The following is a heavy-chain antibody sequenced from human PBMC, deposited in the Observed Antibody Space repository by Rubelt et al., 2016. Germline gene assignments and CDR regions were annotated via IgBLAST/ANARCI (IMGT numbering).Heavy chain of an antibody. J-gene: IGHJ3*02. CDR2: INLGGST. V-gene: IGHV4-34*01. CDR3: AREGFNMIVGAFDI. CDR1: GGSFSGYY. Sequence: QVQLQQWGAGLLKPSETLSLTCAVYGGSFSGYYWSWIRQPPGKGLEWIGEINLGGSTTYNPSLQSRVTISLDTSKNQSPLKRTSVTAADTAVYYGAREGFNMIVGAFDIWGQGTMVTVSS. D-gene: IGHD3-22*01.